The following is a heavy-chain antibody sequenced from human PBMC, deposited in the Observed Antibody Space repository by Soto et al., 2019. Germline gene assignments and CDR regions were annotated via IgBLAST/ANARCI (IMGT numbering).Heavy chain of an antibody. CDR1: GGSISGSSYY. D-gene: IGHD2-2*01. CDR2: IYYSGST. V-gene: IGHV4-39*01. J-gene: IGHJ4*02. Sequence: SETLSLTCPVSGGSISGSSYYCGGIRQPPGRGRAWIGSIYYSGSTYSTPSLKSRVTLSGDTSETQLSLKLTPVTAADTAVYYCARPYCSSTSCTPGSRVQGTLVTVS. CDR3: ARPYCSSTSCTPGS.